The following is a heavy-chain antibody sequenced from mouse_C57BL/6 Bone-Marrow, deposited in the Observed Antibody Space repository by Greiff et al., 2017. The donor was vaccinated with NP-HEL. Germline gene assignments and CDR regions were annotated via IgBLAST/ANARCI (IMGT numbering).Heavy chain of an antibody. J-gene: IGHJ2*01. CDR1: GYSFTGYY. CDR2: INPSTGGT. V-gene: IGHV1-42*01. CDR3: ARSIGTLNDY. Sequence: EVQLQQSGPELVKPGASVKISCKASGYSFTGYYMNWVKQSPEKSLEWIGEINPSTGGTTYNQKFKAKATLTVDKSSSTAYMQLKSLTSEDSAVYYCARSIGTLNDYWGQGTTLTVSS.